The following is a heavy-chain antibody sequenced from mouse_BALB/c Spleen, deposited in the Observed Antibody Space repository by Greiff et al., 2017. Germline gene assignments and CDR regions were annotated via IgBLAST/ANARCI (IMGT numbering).Heavy chain of an antibody. D-gene: IGHD2-12*01. Sequence: QVQLQQSGAELARPGASVKLSCKASGYTFTSYWMQWVKQRPGQGLEWIGAIYPGDGDTRYTQKFKGKATLTADKSSSTAYMQLSSLASEDSAVYYCARDVTRYAMDYWGQGTSVTVSS. V-gene: IGHV1-87*01. J-gene: IGHJ4*01. CDR3: ARDVTRYAMDY. CDR1: GYTFTSYW. CDR2: IYPGDGDT.